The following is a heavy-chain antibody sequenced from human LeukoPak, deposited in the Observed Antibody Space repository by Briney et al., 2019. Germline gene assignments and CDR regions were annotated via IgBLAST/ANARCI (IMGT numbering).Heavy chain of an antibody. CDR3: ARDLITREGERGRAFDI. CDR2: IIPIFGTA. V-gene: IGHV1-69*13. J-gene: IGHJ3*02. Sequence: SVKVSCKASGGTFSSYAISWVRQAPGQGLEWMGGIIPIFGTANYAQKFQGRVTITADESTSTAYMELSSLRSEDTAVYYCARDLITREGERGRAFDIWGQGTMVTVSS. CDR1: GGTFSSYA. D-gene: IGHD3-10*01.